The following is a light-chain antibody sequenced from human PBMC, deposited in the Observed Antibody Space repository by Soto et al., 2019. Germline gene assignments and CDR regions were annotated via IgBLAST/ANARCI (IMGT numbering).Light chain of an antibody. CDR2: EVS. V-gene: IGLV2-14*01. J-gene: IGLJ2*01. CDR1: SNDVGGNIY. Sequence: QSALTQPASVSGSPGQSITISCTGTSNDVGGNIYVSWYQHHPGKAPKLMIYEVSNRPSGVSDRFSGSKSGNTASLTISGIQAEDEADYYCSSYTGSSTVLFGGGTKLTVL. CDR3: SSYTGSSTVL.